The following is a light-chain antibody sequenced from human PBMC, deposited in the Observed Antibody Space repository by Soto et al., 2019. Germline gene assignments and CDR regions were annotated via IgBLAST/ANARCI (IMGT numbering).Light chain of an antibody. V-gene: IGLV1-44*01. CDR3: AAWDDSMNGYA. CDR2: TNN. J-gene: IGLJ1*01. CDR1: SFNIGSNT. Sequence: QSVLTQPPSASGTPGQRVIISCSGSSFNIGSNTVNWYQHLPGTAPKLLIHTNNQWPSGVPDRFSGSKSGTSASLTISGLQSEDEADYYCAAWDDSMNGYAFGNGTKVTVL.